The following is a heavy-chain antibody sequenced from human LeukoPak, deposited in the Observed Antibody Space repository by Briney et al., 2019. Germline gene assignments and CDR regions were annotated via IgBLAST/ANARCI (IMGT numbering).Heavy chain of an antibody. CDR3: ARAGWSSLNFFDY. Sequence: GGSLRLSCAASGFTFNIYNMNWVRQAPGKGLEWVSYITRDSSSIYYGDSVKGRFTISRDNAKNSLYLQMNSLRVEDTAVYYCARAGWSSLNFFDYWGQGTLVTVSS. J-gene: IGHJ4*02. CDR1: GFTFNIYN. CDR2: ITRDSSSI. D-gene: IGHD6-19*01. V-gene: IGHV3-48*01.